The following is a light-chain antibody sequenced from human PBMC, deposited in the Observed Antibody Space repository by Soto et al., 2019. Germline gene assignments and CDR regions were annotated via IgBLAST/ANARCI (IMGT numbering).Light chain of an antibody. Sequence: QSALTQPASVSGSPGQSITISCTGTSSDVGGYNYVSWYQHHPGKVPKLMIHDVSIRPSGVSDRFSGSKSGNTASLTISGLQADDEAYYYCSSYASGSTLVVFGGGTKVTVL. V-gene: IGLV2-14*03. J-gene: IGLJ2*01. CDR3: SSYASGSTLVV. CDR2: DVS. CDR1: SSDVGGYNY.